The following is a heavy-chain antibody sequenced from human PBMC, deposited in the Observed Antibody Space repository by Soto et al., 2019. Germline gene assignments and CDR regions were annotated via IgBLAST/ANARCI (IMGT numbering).Heavy chain of an antibody. J-gene: IGHJ4*02. D-gene: IGHD3-10*01. V-gene: IGHV1-18*01. Sequence: XAVKLSCNAAGYTFRNYGVAWGRQAPGQGLEWMGWISAYKTNIKYAQKFQGRVTLTTDTSTSTAYMELRSLRSDDTAIYYCARDLDGSGAYYTDLWGQRTLVTVSS. CDR3: ARDLDGSGAYYTDL. CDR1: GYTFRNYG. CDR2: ISAYKTNI.